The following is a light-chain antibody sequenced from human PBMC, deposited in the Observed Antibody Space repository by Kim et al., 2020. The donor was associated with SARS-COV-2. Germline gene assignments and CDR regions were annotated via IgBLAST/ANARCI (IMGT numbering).Light chain of an antibody. J-gene: IGLJ3*02. CDR1: YSDVGAFGF. CDR3: SSYTGTNNFGV. Sequence: QSALTQPPSASGSPGQSVTISCTGTYSDVGAFGFVSWYQQHPGRSPKLLIFEVKKRPSGVPDRFSGSKSGDMASLTISGLQADDEATYYCSSYTGTNNFGVFGGGTQLTVL. V-gene: IGLV2-8*01. CDR2: EVK.